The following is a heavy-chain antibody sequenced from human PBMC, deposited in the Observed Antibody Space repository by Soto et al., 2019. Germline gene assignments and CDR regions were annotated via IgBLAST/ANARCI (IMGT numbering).Heavy chain of an antibody. CDR2: ISYDGSNK. CDR3: ARDGLRGITGTPGWFDP. D-gene: IGHD1-20*01. CDR1: GFTFSSYA. V-gene: IGHV3-30-3*01. Sequence: QVQLVESGGGVVQPGRSLRLSCAASGFTFSSYAMHWVRQAPGKGLEWVAVISYDGSNKYYADSVKGRFTISRDNSKNTLYLQMNSLRAEDTAVYYCARDGLRGITGTPGWFDPWGQGTLVTVSS. J-gene: IGHJ5*02.